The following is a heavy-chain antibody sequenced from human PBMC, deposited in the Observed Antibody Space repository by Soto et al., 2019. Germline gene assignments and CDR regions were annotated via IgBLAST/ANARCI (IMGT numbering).Heavy chain of an antibody. J-gene: IGHJ3*02. D-gene: IGHD3-9*01. CDR3: ARSPILTGYGTVKAFDI. CDR2: IIPIFGTA. CDR1: GGTFSSYA. V-gene: IGHV1-69*13. Sequence: SVKVSCKASGGTFSSYAISWVRQAPGQGLEWMGGIIPIFGTANYAQKFQGRVTITADESTSTAYMELSSLRSEDTAVYYCARSPILTGYGTVKAFDIWAQGTMVTVSS.